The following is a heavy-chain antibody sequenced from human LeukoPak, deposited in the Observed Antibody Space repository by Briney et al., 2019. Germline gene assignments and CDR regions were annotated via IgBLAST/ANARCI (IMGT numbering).Heavy chain of an antibody. V-gene: IGHV1-46*02. J-gene: IGHJ3*02. Sequence: ASVKVSCKASGYTFNRYYTHWVRQAPGQGLEWMGIINPSGGSTSYAQKFQGRVTMTRDMSTSTVYMELSSLRSEDTAVYYCASLAVADHAFDIWGQGTMVTVSS. D-gene: IGHD6-19*01. CDR1: GYTFNRYY. CDR3: ASLAVADHAFDI. CDR2: INPSGGST.